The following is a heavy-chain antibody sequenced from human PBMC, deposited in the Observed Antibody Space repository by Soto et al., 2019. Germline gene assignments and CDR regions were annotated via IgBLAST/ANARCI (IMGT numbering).Heavy chain of an antibody. CDR1: GGSISSGGYY. V-gene: IGHV4-31*03. D-gene: IGHD2-2*02. J-gene: IGHJ6*02. CDR2: IYYSGST. CDR3: ARGHCSSTSCYRNYYYYGMDV. Sequence: QVQLQESGPGLVKPSQTLSLTCTVSGGSISSGGYYWSWIRQHPGKGLEWIGYIYYSGSTYYNPSLKSRVTISVDTSKNQFSLKLSSVTAADTAVYYCARGHCSSTSCYRNYYYYGMDVWGQGTTVTVSS.